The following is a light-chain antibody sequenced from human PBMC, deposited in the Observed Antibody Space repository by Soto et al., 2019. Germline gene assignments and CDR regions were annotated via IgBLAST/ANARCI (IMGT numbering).Light chain of an antibody. CDR2: EVS. V-gene: IGLV2-8*01. J-gene: IGLJ3*02. Sequence: QSVLTQPPSASGSPRQSVTISCTGTSSDVGGYNYVSWYQQYPGKAPKLMIYEVSKRPSGVPDRFSGSKSGNTASLTVSGLQAEDEADYYCSSYAGSNNFGVFGGGTQLTVL. CDR3: SSYAGSNNFGV. CDR1: SSDVGGYNY.